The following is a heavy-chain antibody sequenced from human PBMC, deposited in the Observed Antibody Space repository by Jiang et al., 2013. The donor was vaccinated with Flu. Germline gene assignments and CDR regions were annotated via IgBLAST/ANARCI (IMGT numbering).Heavy chain of an antibody. V-gene: IGHV1-8*01. CDR3: ARGTATVTTNAFDI. Sequence: SVKVSCKASGYTFTSYDINWVRQATGQGLEWMGWMNPNSGNTGYAQKFQGRVTMTRNTSISTAYMELSSLRSEDTAVYYCARGTATVTTNAFDIWGQGTMVTVSS. J-gene: IGHJ3*02. CDR2: MNPNSGNT. D-gene: IGHD4-17*01. CDR1: GYTFTSYD.